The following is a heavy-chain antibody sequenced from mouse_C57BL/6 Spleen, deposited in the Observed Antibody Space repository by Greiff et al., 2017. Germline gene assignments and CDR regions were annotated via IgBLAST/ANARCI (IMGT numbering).Heavy chain of an antibody. D-gene: IGHD3-1*01. V-gene: IGHV1-64*01. CDR1: GYTFTSYW. CDR3: ARLRGTSRDVDFDV. Sequence: QVQLQQPGAELVKPGASVKLSCKASGYTFTSYWMHWVKQRPGQGLEWIGMIHPNSGSTNYNEKFKSKATLTVDKSSSTAYMQLSSLTSEDSAVYYCARLRGTSRDVDFDVWGTGTTVTVSS. CDR2: IHPNSGST. J-gene: IGHJ1*03.